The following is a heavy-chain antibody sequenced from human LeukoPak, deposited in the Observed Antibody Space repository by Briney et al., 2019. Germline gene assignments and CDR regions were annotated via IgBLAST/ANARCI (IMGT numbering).Heavy chain of an antibody. CDR3: AKELSSCYDY. D-gene: IGHD2-15*01. CDR1: GFTFSSYG. V-gene: IGHV3-30*18. J-gene: IGHJ4*02. CDR2: ISYDGSNK. Sequence: GGSLRLSCAASGFTFSSYGMHWVRQAPGRGLEWVAVISYDGSNKYYADSVKGRFTISRDNSKNTLYLQMNSLRAEDTAVYYCAKELSSCYDYWGQGTLVTVSS.